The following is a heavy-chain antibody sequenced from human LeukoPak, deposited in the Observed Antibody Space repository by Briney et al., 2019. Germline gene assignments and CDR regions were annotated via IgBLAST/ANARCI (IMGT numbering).Heavy chain of an antibody. V-gene: IGHV1-18*01. CDR2: INTYDGST. Sequence: GASVKVSCKASGYTFTDYGITWVRQAPGQGLEYMGWINTYDGSTKFAEKIQARVTMTTDTSTSTAYMELRNLRSDDTAVYFCAKDRLGATDAFDVWGQGTLATVS. J-gene: IGHJ3*01. D-gene: IGHD1-26*01. CDR3: AKDRLGATDAFDV. CDR1: GYTFTDYG.